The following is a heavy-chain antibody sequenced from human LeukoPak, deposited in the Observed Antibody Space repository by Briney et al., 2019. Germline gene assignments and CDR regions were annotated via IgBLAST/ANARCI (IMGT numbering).Heavy chain of an antibody. Sequence: GGSLRLSCAASGFTFSDYYMSWIRQAPGKGLEWVSYISSSSSTIYYADSVKGRFTISRDNAKNSLYLQMNSLRAEDTAVYYCARDYRGSYYYYYGMDVWGQGTTVTVSS. CDR2: ISSSSSTI. V-gene: IGHV3-11*04. CDR3: ARDYRGSYYYYYGMDV. CDR1: GFTFSDYY. D-gene: IGHD1-26*01. J-gene: IGHJ6*02.